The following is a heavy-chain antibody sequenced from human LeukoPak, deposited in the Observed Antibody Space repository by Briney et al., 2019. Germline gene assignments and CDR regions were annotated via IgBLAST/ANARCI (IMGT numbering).Heavy chain of an antibody. CDR3: ASGAVRTWFFDI. V-gene: IGHV3-74*01. J-gene: IGHJ3*02. CDR2: INSDGSST. CDR1: GISVSGYW. Sequence: PGGSLRLSCAASGISVSGYWFHWIRQAPGKGLVWVSRINSDGSSTSYADSVKGRFTISRDNAKNTLYLQMNSLRAEDTAVYYCASGAVRTWFFDIWGQGTMVTVSS. D-gene: IGHD1-7*01.